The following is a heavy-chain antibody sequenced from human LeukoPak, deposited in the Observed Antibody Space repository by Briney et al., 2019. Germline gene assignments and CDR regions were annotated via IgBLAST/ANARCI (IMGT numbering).Heavy chain of an antibody. CDR3: AKAEGAWESLPIDH. V-gene: IGHV3-9*01. D-gene: IGHD1-26*01. CDR2: IIWNSGTI. J-gene: IGHJ4*02. Sequence: GGSLRLSCAASGFTFDDYAMHWVRQAPGKGLEWVSGIIWNSGTIVYADSVKGRFTISRDNAKNSLYLQIYSLRAEDTAFYYCAKAEGAWESLPIDHWGQGTLVTVSS. CDR1: GFTFDDYA.